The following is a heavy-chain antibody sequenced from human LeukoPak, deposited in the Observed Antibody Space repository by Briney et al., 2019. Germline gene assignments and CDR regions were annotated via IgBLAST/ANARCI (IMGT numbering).Heavy chain of an antibody. CDR3: AREGGYYDSSGQLDY. CDR2: IISSGSHI. J-gene: IGHJ4*02. V-gene: IGHV3-48*03. CDR1: AFSSSIYE. Sequence: GGSLRLSCAASAFSSSIYEMNWVSQPPGKGLEWDSYIISSGSHIFYADSVKGRFTISRDNAKNSLYLQMNSLRAEGTAVYYCAREGGYYDSSGQLDYWGQGTLVTVS. D-gene: IGHD3-22*01.